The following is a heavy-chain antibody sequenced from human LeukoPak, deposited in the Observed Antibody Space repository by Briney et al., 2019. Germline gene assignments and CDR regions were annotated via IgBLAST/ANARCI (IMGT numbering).Heavy chain of an antibody. V-gene: IGHV3-9*01. CDR2: ISWDSGSI. J-gene: IGHJ4*02. Sequence: GGSLRLSCAASGFNFDDYAMHWVRQAPGEGLEWVSGISWDSGSIGYADSVKGRFTISRDNAKNSLYLQMNSLRPEDTAFYYCVKDAGSLFGVIPYYFDYWGQGTLVTVSS. CDR3: VKDAGSLFGVIPYYFDY. D-gene: IGHD3-3*01. CDR1: GFNFDDYA.